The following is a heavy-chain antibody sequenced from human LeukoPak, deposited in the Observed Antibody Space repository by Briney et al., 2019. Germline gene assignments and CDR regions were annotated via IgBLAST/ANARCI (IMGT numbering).Heavy chain of an antibody. Sequence: ASVKVSCKASGYSFVGYGITWVRQAPGQGLEWMGIIYPGDSDTRYSPSFQGQVTISADKSISTAYLQWSSLKASDTAMYYCARDYSGSYSLDYWGQGTLVTVSS. J-gene: IGHJ4*02. D-gene: IGHD1-26*01. CDR3: ARDYSGSYSLDY. CDR1: GYSFVGYG. CDR2: IYPGDSDT. V-gene: IGHV5-51*01.